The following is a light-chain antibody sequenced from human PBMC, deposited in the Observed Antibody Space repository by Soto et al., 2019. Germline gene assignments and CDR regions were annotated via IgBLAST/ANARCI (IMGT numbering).Light chain of an antibody. CDR3: QRYGSSTT. CDR2: GAS. V-gene: IGKV3-20*01. J-gene: IGKJ1*01. Sequence: LPQSPATLSLKQRERATLSFRASQSVSSYLAWYQLKPGQAPRLLIYGASSRATDIPVRFSGSGSGTDFTLTISRLEPEDFAVYYCQRYGSSTTFGQGTKVDIK. CDR1: QSVSSY.